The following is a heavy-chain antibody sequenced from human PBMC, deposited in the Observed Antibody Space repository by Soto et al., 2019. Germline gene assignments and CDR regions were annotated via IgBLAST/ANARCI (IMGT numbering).Heavy chain of an antibody. D-gene: IGHD5-12*01. CDR3: ATSYDSGFDP. CDR1: RVAFSKFI. J-gene: IGHJ5*02. V-gene: IGHV1-18*01. CDR2: ISVNNGNT. Sequence: ASVKVSCKASRVAFSKFIVTWVRQAPGLGLEWMGWISVNNGNTNYAPKFQGRVTMTTDTSTSTAYMELRSLRSDDTAVYYCATSYDSGFDPWGQGTLVTVSS.